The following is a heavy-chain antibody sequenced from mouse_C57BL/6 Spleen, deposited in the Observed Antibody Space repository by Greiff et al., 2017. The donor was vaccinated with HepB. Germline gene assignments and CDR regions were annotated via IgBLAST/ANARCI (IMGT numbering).Heavy chain of an antibody. CDR3: ARSGGGYSPFAC. Sequence: QVQLQQPGAELVRPGSSVKLSCKASGYTFTSYWMHWVKQRPIQGLEWIGNIDPSDSETHYNQKFKDKATLTVDKSSSTAYMQLSSLTSEDSAVYYCARSGGGYSPFACWGQGTLVTVSA. J-gene: IGHJ3*01. CDR2: IDPSDSET. V-gene: IGHV1-52*01. D-gene: IGHD2-3*01. CDR1: GYTFTSYW.